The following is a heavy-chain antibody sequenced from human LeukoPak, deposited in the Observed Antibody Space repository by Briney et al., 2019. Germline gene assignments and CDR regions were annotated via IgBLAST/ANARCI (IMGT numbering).Heavy chain of an antibody. CDR2: IIPILGIA. CDR1: GGTFSSYA. CDR3: ATHRSSWPIYYYYGMDV. D-gene: IGHD6-13*01. Sequence: SVKVSCKASGGTFSSYAISWVRQAPGQGLEWMGRIIPILGIANYAQKFQGRVTITADKPTSTAYMELSSLRSEDTAVYYCATHRSSWPIYYYYGMDVWGQGTTVTVSS. V-gene: IGHV1-69*04. J-gene: IGHJ6*02.